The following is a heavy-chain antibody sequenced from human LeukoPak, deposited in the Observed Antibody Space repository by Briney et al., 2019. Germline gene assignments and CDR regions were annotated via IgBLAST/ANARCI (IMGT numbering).Heavy chain of an antibody. CDR2: ISSSSSTI. CDR3: AREGEGYYYYYYMDV. D-gene: IGHD3-10*01. CDR1: RFTFSSYS. J-gene: IGHJ6*03. V-gene: IGHV3-48*01. Sequence: GGSLRLSCPASRFTFSSYSMNWVRQAPGKGLEWVSYISSSSSTIYYADSVKGRFTISRDNAKNSLYLQMNSLRAEDTAVYYCAREGEGYYYYYYMDVWGKGTTVTVSS.